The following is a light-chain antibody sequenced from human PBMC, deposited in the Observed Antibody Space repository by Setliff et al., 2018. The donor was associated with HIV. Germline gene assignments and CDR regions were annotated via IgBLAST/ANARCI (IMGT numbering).Light chain of an antibody. Sequence: QPVLTQPASLSASPGASASLTCTLRSGINVGTYRIYWFQQKPGSPPQYLMRYMSDSDKQQGSGVPSRFSGSKDASANAGILLISGLQSEDEADYYCMIWHSSAYVFGSGTKVTV. CDR2: YMSDSDK. CDR3: MIWHSSAYV. CDR1: SGINVGTYR. V-gene: IGLV5-45*01. J-gene: IGLJ1*01.